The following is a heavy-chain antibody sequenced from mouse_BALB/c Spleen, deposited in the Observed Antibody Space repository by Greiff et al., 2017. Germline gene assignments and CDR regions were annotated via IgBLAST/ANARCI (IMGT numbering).Heavy chain of an antibody. V-gene: IGHV5-6-5*01. D-gene: IGHD1-1*01. J-gene: IGHJ4*01. Sequence: EVQGVESGGGLVKPGGSLKLSCAASGFTFSSYAMSWVRQTPEKRLEWVASISSGGSTYYPDSVKGRFTISRDNARNILYLQMSSLRSEDTAMYYCARGCYGSSYDYAMDYWGQGTSVTVSS. CDR2: ISSGGST. CDR1: GFTFSSYA. CDR3: ARGCYGSSYDYAMDY.